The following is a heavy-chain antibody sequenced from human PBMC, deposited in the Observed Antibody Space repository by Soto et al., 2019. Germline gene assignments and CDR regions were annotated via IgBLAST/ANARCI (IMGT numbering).Heavy chain of an antibody. Sequence: QVQLVESGGGVVQPGRSLRLSCAASGFTFSSYGMHWVRQAPGKGLEWVAVIWYDGSNKYYADSVKGRFTISRDNSKNTLYLQMNSLRAEDTAVYYCARDRSNLEEKGYYYYGMDVWGQGTTVTVSS. CDR3: ARDRSNLEEKGYYYYGMDV. D-gene: IGHD4-4*01. J-gene: IGHJ6*02. V-gene: IGHV3-33*01. CDR1: GFTFSSYG. CDR2: IWYDGSNK.